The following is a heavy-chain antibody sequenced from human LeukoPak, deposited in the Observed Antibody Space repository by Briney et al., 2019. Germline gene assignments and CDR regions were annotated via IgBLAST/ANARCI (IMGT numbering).Heavy chain of an antibody. V-gene: IGHV4-38-2*02. J-gene: IGHJ3*02. Sequence: SETLSLTCTVSGGSISGYYWGWIRQPPGKGLEWIGSIYHSGSTYYNPSLKSRVTISVDTSKNQFSLKLNSVTPEDTAVYYCARGRAFDIWGQGTMVTVSS. CDR3: ARGRAFDI. CDR2: IYHSGST. CDR1: GGSISGYY.